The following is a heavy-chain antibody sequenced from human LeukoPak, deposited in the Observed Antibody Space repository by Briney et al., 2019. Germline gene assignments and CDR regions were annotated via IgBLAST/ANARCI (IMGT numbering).Heavy chain of an antibody. CDR2: IYYSGST. J-gene: IGHJ5*02. V-gene: IGHV4-59*08. CDR3: ARQQCNGGSCYSRAIWFDP. CDR1: GGSISSYY. D-gene: IGHD2-15*01. Sequence: SETLSLTCTVSGGSISSYYWSWIRQPPGKGLEWIGYIYYSGSTNYNPSLKSRVTISVDTSKNQFSLKLSSVTAADTAVYYCARQQCNGGSCYSRAIWFDPWGQGTLVTVSS.